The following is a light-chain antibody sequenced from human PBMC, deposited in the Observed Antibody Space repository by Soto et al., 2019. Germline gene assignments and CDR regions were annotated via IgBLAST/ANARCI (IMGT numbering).Light chain of an antibody. CDR3: QQRSDWPPT. Sequence: EIVLTQSPATLSLSPGETATLSCRASQSVSSFLAWYQQKPGQAPRLLIYDASNRATGIPGRFSGSGSGTDFTLTITSLEPEDFAVYYCQQRSDWPPTFGQGTKVDIK. CDR1: QSVSSF. J-gene: IGKJ1*01. V-gene: IGKV3-11*01. CDR2: DAS.